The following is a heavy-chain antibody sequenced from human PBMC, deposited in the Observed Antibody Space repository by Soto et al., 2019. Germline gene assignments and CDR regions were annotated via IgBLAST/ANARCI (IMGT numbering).Heavy chain of an antibody. CDR2: INPSGSST. CDR1: GYTFTSYY. V-gene: IGHV1-46*01. J-gene: IGHJ6*02. D-gene: IGHD6-19*01. CDR3: ARVKDSSGWYGGADYYYYYGMDV. Sequence: GASVKVSCTASGYTFTSYYMRWVRQAPGQGLEWMGIINPSGSSTSYAQKFQGRVTMSRDTPASTVYMEMSSLRSEDTAVYYCARVKDSSGWYGGADYYYYYGMDVWGQGTTVTVS.